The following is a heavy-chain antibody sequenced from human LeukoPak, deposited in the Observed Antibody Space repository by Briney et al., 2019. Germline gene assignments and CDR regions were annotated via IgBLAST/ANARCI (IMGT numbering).Heavy chain of an antibody. D-gene: IGHD6-19*01. CDR2: IIPMMGIA. V-gene: IGHV1-69*02. CDR1: GGTLRRHT. CDR3: ASRSHKTIVGADTREVGDY. Sequence: ASVKVSCKASGGTLRRHTITWVRQAPGQGLEWIGRIIPMMGIANYAQKFQGRVTITADTSTDTAYMDLISLRSEDTAVYYCASRSHKTIVGADTREVGDYWGQGTLVTVSS. J-gene: IGHJ4*02.